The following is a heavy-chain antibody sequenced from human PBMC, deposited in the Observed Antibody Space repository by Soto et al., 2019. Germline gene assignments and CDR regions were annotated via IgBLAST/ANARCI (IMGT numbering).Heavy chain of an antibody. V-gene: IGHV3-23*01. J-gene: IGHJ4*02. CDR1: GFTFSSYA. CDR2: ISGSGGST. CDR3: AKGSGIVGATTYFDY. D-gene: IGHD1-26*01. Sequence: GGSLRLSCAASGFTFSSYAMSWVRQAPGKGLEWVSAISGSGGSTYYADSVKGRFTISRDNSKNTLYLQMNSLRAEDTAVYYCAKGSGIVGATTYFDYWGQGTLVTVSS.